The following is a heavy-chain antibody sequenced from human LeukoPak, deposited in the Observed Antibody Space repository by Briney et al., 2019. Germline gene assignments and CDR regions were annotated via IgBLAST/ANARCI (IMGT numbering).Heavy chain of an antibody. J-gene: IGHJ4*02. CDR1: GGSISSYY. V-gene: IGHV4-4*09. CDR2: IYTSGST. Sequence: ETLSLTCTVSGGSISSYYWSWIRQPPGKGLEWIGYIYTSGSTKYNPSLKSRVTISVDTSKNQFSLKLSSVTAADTAVYYCARHRRDGYNFDYWGQGTLVTVSS. D-gene: IGHD5-24*01. CDR3: ARHRRDGYNFDY.